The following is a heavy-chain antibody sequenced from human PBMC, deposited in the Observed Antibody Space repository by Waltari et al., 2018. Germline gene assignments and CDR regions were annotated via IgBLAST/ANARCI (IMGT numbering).Heavy chain of an antibody. Sequence: QVQLQESGPGLVKPSETLSLTCTVSGYSISSGYYWGWIRQPPGKGLEWIGSIYHSGSTYYNPSLKSRVTISVDTSKNQFSLKLSSVTAADTAVYYCARASSGGVSVDYWGQGTLVTVSS. V-gene: IGHV4-38-2*02. CDR1: GYSISSGYY. CDR3: ARASSGGVSVDY. J-gene: IGHJ4*02. CDR2: IYHSGST. D-gene: IGHD3-16*01.